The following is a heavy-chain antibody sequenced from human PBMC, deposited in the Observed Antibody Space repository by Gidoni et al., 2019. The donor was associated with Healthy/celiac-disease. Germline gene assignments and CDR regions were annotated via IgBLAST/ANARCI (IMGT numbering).Heavy chain of an antibody. CDR3: AKDDNQSYGMDV. J-gene: IGHJ6*02. CDR1: GFPFDDYT. Sequence: EVQLVESGGVVVQPGGSLRLSCAASGFPFDDYTMHWFRQAPGKGLEWVSLISWDGGSTYYADSVKGRFTISRDNSKNSLYLQMNSLRTEDTALYYCAKDDNQSYGMDVWGQGTTVTVSS. CDR2: ISWDGGST. V-gene: IGHV3-43*01. D-gene: IGHD1-1*01.